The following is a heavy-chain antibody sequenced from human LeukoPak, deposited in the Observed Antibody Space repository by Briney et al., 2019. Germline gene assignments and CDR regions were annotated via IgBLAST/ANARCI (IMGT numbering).Heavy chain of an antibody. CDR2: IYYSGST. D-gene: IGHD4-11*01. J-gene: IGHJ6*03. Sequence: PSETLSLTCTVSGGSISSSSYYWGWIRQPPGKGLEWIGSIYYSGSTYYNPSLKSRVTISVDTSKNQFSLKLSSVTAADTAVYYCAREMTTVSLVYYYYYMDVWGKGTTVTVSS. CDR3: AREMTTVSLVYYYYYMDV. CDR1: GGSISSSSYY. V-gene: IGHV4-39*07.